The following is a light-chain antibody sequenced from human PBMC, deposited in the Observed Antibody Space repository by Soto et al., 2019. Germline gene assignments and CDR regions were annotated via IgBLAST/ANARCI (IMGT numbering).Light chain of an antibody. V-gene: IGLV2-14*01. CDR2: EVS. CDR1: SSDVGGYNY. J-gene: IGLJ2*01. CDR3: SSYTSSSTLT. Sequence: QSALTQPASVSGSPEQSITISCTGTSSDVGGYNYVSWYQQHPGKAPKLMIYEVSNRPSGVSNRFSGSKSGNTASLTISGLQAEDEADYYCSSYTSSSTLTFGGGTQLTVL.